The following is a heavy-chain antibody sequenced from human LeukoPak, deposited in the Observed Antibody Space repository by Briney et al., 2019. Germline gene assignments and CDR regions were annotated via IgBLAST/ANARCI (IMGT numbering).Heavy chain of an antibody. Sequence: SETLSLTCTVSGGSISSYYWTWIRQPPGQGLEWIGYIYYSWSTNYNPSLKSRVTISVETSKNQFSLKVSSVTAADTAVYYCARDLGYSRSSAYYYGMDVWGQGTTVTVSS. CDR1: GGSISSYY. V-gene: IGHV4-59*01. CDR2: IYYSWST. J-gene: IGHJ6*02. CDR3: ARDLGYSRSSAYYYGMDV. D-gene: IGHD6-6*01.